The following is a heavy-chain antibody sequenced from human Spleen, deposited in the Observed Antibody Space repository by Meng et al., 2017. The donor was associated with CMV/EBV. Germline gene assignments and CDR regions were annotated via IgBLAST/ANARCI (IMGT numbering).Heavy chain of an antibody. CDR2: ISHDGSIK. J-gene: IGHJ4*02. CDR1: GFIFNTYA. V-gene: IGHV3-30*04. CDR3: AKEDGLIVPFDY. Sequence: GGSLRLSCTASGFIFNTYAMNWVRQAPGRGLEWVALISHDGSIKYYADSVKGRFTISRDNSENSLYLQVNSLRPEDTGVYYCAKEDGLIVPFDYWGQGTLVTVSS. D-gene: IGHD2/OR15-2a*01.